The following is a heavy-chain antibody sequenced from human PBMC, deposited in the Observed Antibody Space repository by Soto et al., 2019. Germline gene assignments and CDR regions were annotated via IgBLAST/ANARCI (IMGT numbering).Heavy chain of an antibody. V-gene: IGHV3-13*01. CDR2: IGTAGDT. CDR3: ARGSGNFWSGTAFDI. Sequence: EVQLVESGGGLVQPGGSLRLSCAASGFTFSSYDMHWVRQATGKGLDWVSAIGTAGDTYYPGSVKGRFTISRENAKNSLYLQMNSLRAGDTDVYYCARGSGNFWSGTAFDIWGQGTMVTVSS. J-gene: IGHJ3*02. D-gene: IGHD3-3*01. CDR1: GFTFSSYD.